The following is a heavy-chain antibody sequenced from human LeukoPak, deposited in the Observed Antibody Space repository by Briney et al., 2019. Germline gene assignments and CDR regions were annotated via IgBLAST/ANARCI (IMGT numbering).Heavy chain of an antibody. CDR3: ARDYGVRSGYRRGAFDI. V-gene: IGHV1-2*02. D-gene: IGHD3-22*01. J-gene: IGHJ3*02. Sequence: AASVKVSCKASGYTFTGYYMHWVRQAPGRGLEWMGWINPNSGGTNYAQKFQGRVTMTRDTSISTAYMELSRLRSDDTAVYYCARDYGVRSGYRRGAFDIWGQGTMVTVSS. CDR2: INPNSGGT. CDR1: GYTFTGYY.